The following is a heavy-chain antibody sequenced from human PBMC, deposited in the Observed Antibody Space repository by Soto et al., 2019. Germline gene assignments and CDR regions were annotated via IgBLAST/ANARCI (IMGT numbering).Heavy chain of an antibody. V-gene: IGHV1-18*01. CDR3: ARDDTVLRYFAPLPPNYYYYGMDV. Sequence: QVQLVQSGAEVKKPGASVKVSCKASGYTFTSYGISWVRQAPGQGLEWMGWISAYNGNTNYAQKLQGRVTMTTDTSTSPADMELGSLRSDDTAAYYCARDDTVLRYFAPLPPNYYYYGMDVWGQGTTVTVSS. CDR2: ISAYNGNT. J-gene: IGHJ6*02. CDR1: GYTFTSYG. D-gene: IGHD3-9*01.